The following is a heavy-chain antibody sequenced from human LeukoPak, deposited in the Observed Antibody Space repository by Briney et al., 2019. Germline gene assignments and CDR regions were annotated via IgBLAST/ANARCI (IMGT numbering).Heavy chain of an antibody. CDR1: GVSISSSSYY. CDR2: IYYSGST. Sequence: PSETLSLTCTVSGVSISSSSYYWGWFRQPPGKGLEWIGSIYYSGSTYYNPSLKSRVTISVDTSKNQFSLKLSSVTAADTAVYYCARCDRGYSGYVPFDYWGQGTLVTVSS. V-gene: IGHV4-39*07. CDR3: ARCDRGYSGYVPFDY. J-gene: IGHJ4*02. D-gene: IGHD5-12*01.